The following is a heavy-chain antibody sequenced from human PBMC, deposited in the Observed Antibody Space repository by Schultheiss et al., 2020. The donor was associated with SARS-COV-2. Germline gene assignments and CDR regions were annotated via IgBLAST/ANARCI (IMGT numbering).Heavy chain of an antibody. CDR2: INHSGST. CDR1: GGSFSGYY. Sequence: SETLSLTCAVYGGSFSGYYWSWIRKPPGKGLEWIGEINHSGSTNYNPSLKSRVTISVDTSKNQFSLKLSSVTAADTAVYYCASGGLRFLEWSLGYYYYYMDVWGKGTTVTVSS. J-gene: IGHJ6*03. CDR3: ASGGLRFLEWSLGYYYYYMDV. D-gene: IGHD3-3*01. V-gene: IGHV4-34*01.